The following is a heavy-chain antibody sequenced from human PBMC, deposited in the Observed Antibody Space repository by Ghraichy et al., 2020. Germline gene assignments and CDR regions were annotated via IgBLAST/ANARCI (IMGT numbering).Heavy chain of an antibody. CDR1: GFSLTTSGVG. CDR3: AHGSAAGTSRALEI. Sequence: SGPTLVNPTQTLTLTCTFSGFSLTTSGVGVGWIRQPPGKALEWLAIIYWNGDKRYSPSLKSRLTIIKDTSKNQVVLTMTSMDPVDTATYYCAHGSAAGTSRALEIWGQGTMVTVSS. D-gene: IGHD6-13*01. V-gene: IGHV2-5*01. J-gene: IGHJ3*02. CDR2: IYWNGDK.